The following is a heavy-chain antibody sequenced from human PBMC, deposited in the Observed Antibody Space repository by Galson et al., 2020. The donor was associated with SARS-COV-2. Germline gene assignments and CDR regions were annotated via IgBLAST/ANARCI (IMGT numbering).Heavy chain of an antibody. D-gene: IGHD3-3*01. Sequence: TGGSLRLSCAASGFTFSSYGMHWVRQAPGKGLEWVAVISYDGSNKYYADSVKGRFTISRDNSKNTLYLQMNSPRAEDTAVYYCAKTAALYYDFWSGYSYFDYWGQGTLVTVSS. CDR1: GFTFSSYG. CDR2: ISYDGSNK. J-gene: IGHJ4*02. V-gene: IGHV3-30*18. CDR3: AKTAALYYDFWSGYSYFDY.